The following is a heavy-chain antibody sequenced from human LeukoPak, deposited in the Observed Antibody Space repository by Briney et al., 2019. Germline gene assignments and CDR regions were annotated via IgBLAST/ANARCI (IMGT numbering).Heavy chain of an antibody. CDR2: ISSSGSTI. CDR1: GFTFSSYG. Sequence: PGGSLRLSCAASGFTFSSYGMHWVRQAPGKGLEWVSYISSSGSTIYYADSVKGRFTISRDNAKNSLYLQMNSLRAEDTAVYYCAREQWPSDYWGQGTLVTVSS. J-gene: IGHJ4*02. V-gene: IGHV3-48*04. CDR3: AREQWPSDY. D-gene: IGHD6-19*01.